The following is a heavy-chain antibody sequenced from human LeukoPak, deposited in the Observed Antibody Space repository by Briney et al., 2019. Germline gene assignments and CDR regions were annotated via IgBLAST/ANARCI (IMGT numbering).Heavy chain of an antibody. CDR1: GFTLSSYS. D-gene: IGHD5-18*01. V-gene: IGHV3-21*01. Sequence: GGSLRLSCAASGFTLSSYSMNWVRQAPGKGLEWVSSISSSSSYIYYADSVKGRFTISRDNAKNSLYLQMNSLRAEDTAVYYCARGRSYGWYYFDYWGQGTLVTVSS. J-gene: IGHJ4*02. CDR2: ISSSSSYI. CDR3: ARGRSYGWYYFDY.